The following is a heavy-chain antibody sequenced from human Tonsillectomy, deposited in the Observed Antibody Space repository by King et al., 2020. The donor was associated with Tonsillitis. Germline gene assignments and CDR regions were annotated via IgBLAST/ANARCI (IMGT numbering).Heavy chain of an antibody. CDR2: ISGSGGIT. CDR3: AKDFAGN. D-gene: IGHD1-14*01. Sequence: VQLVESVGGLVQPGGSLRLSCASSVFTFSSDAMSWVRQAPGKGLEWVSAISGSGGITYYADSVKGRFTRSRDNSKNTLYLQMNSLRAEDTAVYYCAKDFAGNWGQGTLVTVSS. J-gene: IGHJ4*02. CDR1: VFTFSSDA. V-gene: IGHV3-23*04.